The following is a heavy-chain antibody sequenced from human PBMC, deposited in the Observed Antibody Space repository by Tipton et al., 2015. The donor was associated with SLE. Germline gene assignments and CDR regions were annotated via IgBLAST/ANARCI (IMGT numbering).Heavy chain of an antibody. CDR2: INHSGST. CDR1: GGSFSGYY. V-gene: IGHV4-34*01. J-gene: IGHJ3*02. D-gene: IGHD5-12*01. CDR3: ARGHERHYDSPNFDI. Sequence: TLSLTCTVYGGSFSGYYWSWIRQPPGKGLEWIGEINHSGSTNYNPSLKSRVTISVDTSKNQFSLKLRSVTAADTAVYYCARGHERHYDSPNFDIWGQGTMVTVSS.